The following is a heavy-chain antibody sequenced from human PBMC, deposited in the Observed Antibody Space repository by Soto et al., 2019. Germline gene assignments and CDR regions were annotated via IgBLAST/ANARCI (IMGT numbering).Heavy chain of an antibody. CDR1: GGSFSGYY. V-gene: IGHV4-34*01. Sequence: QVQLQQWGAGLLKPSETLSLTCAVYGGSFSGYYWSWIRQPPGKGLEWIGEINHSGSTNYNPALNSRGTTSVDTSKNQHSLKLSAVTAADTAVDYCARGRWFDPWGQGTLVTASS. CDR2: INHSGST. CDR3: ARGRWFDP. J-gene: IGHJ5*02.